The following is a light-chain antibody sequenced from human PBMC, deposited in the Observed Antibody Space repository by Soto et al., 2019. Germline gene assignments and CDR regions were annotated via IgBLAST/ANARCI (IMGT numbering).Light chain of an antibody. J-gene: IGKJ1*01. Sequence: EIVLTQSPGTLSLSPGERATLSCRASQSVSSSYLAWYQQKPGQAPKVLIYRASSRATGIPDRFSGSGSGTEFILTISSLQSEDFAVYSCQQYSSSPRTFGQGTKVDIK. CDR1: QSVSSSY. CDR2: RAS. V-gene: IGKV3-20*01. CDR3: QQYSSSPRT.